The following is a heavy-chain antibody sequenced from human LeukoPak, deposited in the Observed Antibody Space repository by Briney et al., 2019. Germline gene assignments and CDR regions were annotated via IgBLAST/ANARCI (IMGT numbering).Heavy chain of an antibody. CDR1: GFTFSSYA. CDR2: ISGSGGST. Sequence: GGSLRLSCAASGFTFSSYAMSWVRQAPGKGLEWVSAISGSGGSTYYADSVKGRFTISGDNSKNTLYLQMNSLRAEDTAVYYCAMCGMATNTYYFDYWGQGTLVTVSS. J-gene: IGHJ4*02. CDR3: AMCGMATNTYYFDY. D-gene: IGHD5-24*01. V-gene: IGHV3-23*01.